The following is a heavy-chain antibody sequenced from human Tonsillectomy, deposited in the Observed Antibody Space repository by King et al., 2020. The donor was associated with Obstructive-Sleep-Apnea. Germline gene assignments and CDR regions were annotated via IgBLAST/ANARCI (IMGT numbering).Heavy chain of an antibody. CDR1: GFTFDDYA. Sequence: VQLVESGGGLVQPGRSLRLSCAASGFTFDDYAMHWVRQAPGKGLEWVSGISWNSGSIDYADSVKGRFTISRDNAKNSLYLQMNSLRAEDTALYYCAKDYYYGTPDNGYIVSYYFDYWGQGTLVTVSS. CDR3: AKDYYYGTPDNGYIVSYYFDY. CDR2: ISWNSGSI. D-gene: IGHD3-10*01. V-gene: IGHV3-9*01. J-gene: IGHJ4*02.